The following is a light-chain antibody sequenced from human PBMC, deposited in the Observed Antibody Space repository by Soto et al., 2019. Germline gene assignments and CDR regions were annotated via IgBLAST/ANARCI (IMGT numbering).Light chain of an antibody. CDR1: QTISSW. CDR3: QNYNSYSEA. Sequence: DIQMTQPPSTLSGSVGDRVTITCRASQTISSWLAWYQQKPGKAPKLLIYKASTLKSGVPSRFSGSGSGTELTRTISSLQHDDFATYYCQNYNSYSEAFGQGTKVELK. J-gene: IGKJ1*01. CDR2: KAS. V-gene: IGKV1-5*03.